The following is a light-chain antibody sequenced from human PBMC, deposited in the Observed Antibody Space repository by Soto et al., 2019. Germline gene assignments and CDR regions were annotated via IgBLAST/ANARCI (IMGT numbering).Light chain of an antibody. V-gene: IGLV1-44*01. CDR1: GSNIGKNT. CDR2: RDN. CDR3: NSYTSSSTLV. J-gene: IGLJ2*01. Sequence: QSVLTQPPSASGTSGQTVTISCSGSGSNIGKNTVNWYQQFPGTAPKLLIYRDNQRPSGVPDRFSGSRSGTSASLAIRGLQAEDEADYYCNSYTSSSTLVFGGGTKLTVL.